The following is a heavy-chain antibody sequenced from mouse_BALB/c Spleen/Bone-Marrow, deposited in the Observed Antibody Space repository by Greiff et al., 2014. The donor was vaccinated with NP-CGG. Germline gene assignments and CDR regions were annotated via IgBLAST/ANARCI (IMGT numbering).Heavy chain of an antibody. CDR3: ARHSYYGSSLFDY. J-gene: IGHJ2*01. CDR2: IDPYNGGT. D-gene: IGHD1-1*01. V-gene: IGHV1S135*01. Sequence: EVQLQESGPELVKPGASVKVSCKASGYAFTSYNMYWVKQSHGKSLEWIGYIDPYNGGTSYNQKFKGKATLTVDKSSSTAYMHLNSLTSEDSAVYYCARHSYYGSSLFDYWGQGTTLTVSS. CDR1: GYAFTSYN.